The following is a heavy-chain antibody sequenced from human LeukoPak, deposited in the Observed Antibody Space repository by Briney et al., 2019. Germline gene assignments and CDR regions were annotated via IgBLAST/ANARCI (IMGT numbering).Heavy chain of an antibody. CDR2: IYYSGST. CDR3: AGPRVKGDSSGYDY. CDR1: GGSISSYY. D-gene: IGHD3-22*01. Sequence: SETLSLTCTVSGGSISSYYWSWIRQPPGKGLEWIGYIYYSGSTNYNPSLKSRVTISVDTSKNQFSLKLSSVTAADTAVYYCAGPRVKGDSSGYDYWGQGTLVTVSS. J-gene: IGHJ4*02. V-gene: IGHV4-59*01.